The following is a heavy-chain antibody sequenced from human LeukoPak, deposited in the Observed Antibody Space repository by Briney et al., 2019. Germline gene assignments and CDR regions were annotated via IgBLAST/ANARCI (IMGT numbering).Heavy chain of an antibody. CDR1: GYIFTGYY. Sequence: ASVKVSCKASGYIFTGYYMHWVRQAPGQGLEWMGWIDPNSGGTHYAQKFQDRVTMTRDTSISTAYMELSRLRSDDTAMYYCAREELTSGSYSEALDYWGQGTLVTVSS. V-gene: IGHV1-2*02. J-gene: IGHJ4*02. CDR3: AREELTSGSYSEALDY. CDR2: IDPNSGGT. D-gene: IGHD1-26*01.